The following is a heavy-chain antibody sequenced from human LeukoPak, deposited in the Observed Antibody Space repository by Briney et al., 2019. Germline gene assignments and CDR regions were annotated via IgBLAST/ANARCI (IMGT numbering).Heavy chain of an antibody. Sequence: GGSLRLSCAASGFTFSSYAMSWVRQAPGKGLEWVGRIKSKTDGGTTDYAAPVKGRFTISRDDSKNTLYLQMNSLKTEDTAVYYCTTKGCIAAAGCGWGQGTLVTVSS. CDR2: IKSKTDGGTT. D-gene: IGHD6-13*01. J-gene: IGHJ4*02. CDR3: TTKGCIAAAGCG. CDR1: GFTFSSYA. V-gene: IGHV3-15*01.